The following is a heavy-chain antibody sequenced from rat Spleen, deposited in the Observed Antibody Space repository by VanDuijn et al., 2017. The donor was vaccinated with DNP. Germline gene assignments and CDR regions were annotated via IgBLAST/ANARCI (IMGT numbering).Heavy chain of an antibody. Sequence: EVQLVESGGGLLQPGRSLKLSCAASGFTFSNYDMAWVRQAPTKGLEWVASISTSGGSTYYRDSVKGRFTVSRDNAKSTLYLQMDSLRSEDTATYYCARLRNNWSYFDYWGQGVMVTVSS. D-gene: IGHD1-5*01. CDR3: ARLRNNWSYFDY. J-gene: IGHJ2*01. V-gene: IGHV5-25*01. CDR1: GFTFSNYD. CDR2: ISTSGGST.